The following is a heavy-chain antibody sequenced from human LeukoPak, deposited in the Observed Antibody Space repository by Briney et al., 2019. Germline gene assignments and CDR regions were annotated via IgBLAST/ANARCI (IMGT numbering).Heavy chain of an antibody. V-gene: IGHV3-7*03. CDR3: ARDGGELWFGEDGFDI. D-gene: IGHD3-10*01. CDR2: IKQDGSEK. J-gene: IGHJ3*02. CDR1: GFTFSSYW. Sequence: GGSLRLSCATSGFTFSSYWMNWVRQAPGKGLEWVANIKQDGSEKHYVDSVKGRFTISRDNFKNTLYLQMNSLRAEDTAVYYCARDGGELWFGEDGFDIWGQGTMVTVSS.